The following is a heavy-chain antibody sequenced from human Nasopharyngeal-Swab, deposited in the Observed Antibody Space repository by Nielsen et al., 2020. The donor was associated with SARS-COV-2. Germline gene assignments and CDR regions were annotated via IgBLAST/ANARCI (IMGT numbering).Heavy chain of an antibody. J-gene: IGHJ6*02. Sequence: GGTLRLSCAAAGFTFSSYAISWIRKAPGKGLEWVSIISGSGDTTYYADSVNDRFTISRDNSKNTLYTQMNSLRVEDTDLYYCAKAPYLRGLDVWGQGTTVTVSS. CDR3: AKAPYLRGLDV. V-gene: IGHV3-23*01. D-gene: IGHD2-21*01. CDR1: GFTFSSYA. CDR2: ISGSGDTT.